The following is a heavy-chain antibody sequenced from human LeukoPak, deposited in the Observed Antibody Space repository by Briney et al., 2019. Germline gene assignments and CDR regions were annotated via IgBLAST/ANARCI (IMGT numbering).Heavy chain of an antibody. D-gene: IGHD3-22*01. CDR3: ARGGDSSGSFYGMDV. Sequence: SVKVSCKASGYTFTGYYMHWVRQAPGQGLEWMGRIIPILGIANYAQKFQGRVAITADKSTSTAYMELSSLRSEDTAVYYCARGGDSSGSFYGMDVWGQGTTVTVSS. J-gene: IGHJ6*02. V-gene: IGHV1-69*04. CDR2: IIPILGIA. CDR1: GYTFTGYY.